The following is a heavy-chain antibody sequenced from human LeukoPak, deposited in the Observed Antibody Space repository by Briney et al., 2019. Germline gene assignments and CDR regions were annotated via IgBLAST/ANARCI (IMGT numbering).Heavy chain of an antibody. CDR3: AKDMGPGYYYYYYMDV. CDR1: GGSISDYY. V-gene: IGHV4-59*01. Sequence: SETLSLTCTVSGGSISDYYWSWIRQPPGKGLEWIGYIYYSGSTNYNPSLKSRVTISADTSKNQFSLKLTSVTAADTAVYYCAKDMGPGYYYYYYMDVWGKGTTVTVSS. D-gene: IGHD3-10*01. J-gene: IGHJ6*03. CDR2: IYYSGST.